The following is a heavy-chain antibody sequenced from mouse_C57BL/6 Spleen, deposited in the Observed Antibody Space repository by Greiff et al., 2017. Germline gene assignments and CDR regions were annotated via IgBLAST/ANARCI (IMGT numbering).Heavy chain of an antibody. V-gene: IGHV1-80*01. CDR1: GYAFSSYW. Sequence: QVQLQQSGAELVKPGASVKISCKASGYAFSSYWMNWVKQRPGKGLEWIGQIYPGDGDTNYNGKFKGKATLTVDKSSSTAYLQLSSLTSEDSAVYYCARHHYYSSSYYYAMDYWGQGTSVTVSS. CDR2: IYPGDGDT. D-gene: IGHD1-1*01. J-gene: IGHJ4*01. CDR3: ARHHYYSSSYYYAMDY.